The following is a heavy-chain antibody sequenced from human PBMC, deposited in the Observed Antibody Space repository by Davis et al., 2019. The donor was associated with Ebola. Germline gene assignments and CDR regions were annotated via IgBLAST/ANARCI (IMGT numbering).Heavy chain of an antibody. D-gene: IGHD6-13*01. CDR1: GGSFSGYY. J-gene: IGHJ4*02. Sequence: ETLSLTCAVYGGSFSGYYWSWIRQAPGKGLEWVSSISGKINGSGGRTYYADSVKGRFTISRDNSKNILYLQMNSLRAEDTAVYYCANRPRDSSWYYWGQGTLVTVSS. CDR3: ANRPRDSSWYY. V-gene: IGHV3-23*01. CDR2: ISGKINGSGGRT.